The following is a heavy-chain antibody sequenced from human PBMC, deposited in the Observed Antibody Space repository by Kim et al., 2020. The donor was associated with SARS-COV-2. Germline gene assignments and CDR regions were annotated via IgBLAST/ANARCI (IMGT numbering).Heavy chain of an antibody. J-gene: IGHJ4*02. D-gene: IGHD3-22*01. CDR1: GFTFSTYE. CDR2: ISSGGNTI. Sequence: GGSLRLSCAASGFTFSTYEMNWVRQAPGKGLEWISYISSGGNTIWYADSVKGRFTTSRDNAKNSLYLQMNGLRAEDTAVYYCAREGHLENSRGAVFDCWGQGSSVTVSS. CDR3: AREGHLENSRGAVFDC. V-gene: IGHV3-48*03.